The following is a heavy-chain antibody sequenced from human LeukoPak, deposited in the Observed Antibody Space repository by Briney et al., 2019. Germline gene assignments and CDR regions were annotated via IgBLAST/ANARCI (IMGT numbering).Heavy chain of an antibody. CDR3: ARGVSAAGTNWFDP. V-gene: IGHV4-61*02. CDR2: IYTSGST. J-gene: IGHJ5*02. CDR1: GGSISSGSYY. Sequence: SQTLSLTCTVSGGSISSGSYYWSWIRQPAGKGLEWIGRIYTSGSTNYNPSLKSRVTLSVDTSKNQFSLKLSSVTAADTAVYYCARGVSAAGTNWFDPWGQGTLVTVSS. D-gene: IGHD6-13*01.